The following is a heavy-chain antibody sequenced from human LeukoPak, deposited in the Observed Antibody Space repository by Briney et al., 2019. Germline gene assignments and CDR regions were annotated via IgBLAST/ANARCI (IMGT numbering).Heavy chain of an antibody. CDR1: GFTFSSHW. Sequence: GGSLRLSCAASGFTFSSHWMHWVRQAPGKGLVWVSRINTDGSTTSYADSVKGRFTISRGNAKNTVYLQMNSLRADDTAVYYCARVLIAATGGDYWGQGTLVTVFS. V-gene: IGHV3-74*01. J-gene: IGHJ4*02. D-gene: IGHD6-13*01. CDR2: INTDGSTT. CDR3: ARVLIAATGGDY.